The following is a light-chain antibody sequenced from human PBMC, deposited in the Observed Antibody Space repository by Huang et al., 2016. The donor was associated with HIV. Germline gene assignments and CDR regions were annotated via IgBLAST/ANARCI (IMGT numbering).Light chain of an antibody. CDR1: HDINTY. CDR2: DAS. CDR3: QQLGAYPLS. Sequence: QLTQSPSSLSASIGDRVTIACRDSHDINTYLAWYQQKPRRAPQLLIYDASTVQTGVPSRFRGFGSGTAFSLTIAGLQPDDFAVYYCQQLGAYPLSFGPGTTVD. J-gene: IGKJ3*01. V-gene: IGKV1-9*01.